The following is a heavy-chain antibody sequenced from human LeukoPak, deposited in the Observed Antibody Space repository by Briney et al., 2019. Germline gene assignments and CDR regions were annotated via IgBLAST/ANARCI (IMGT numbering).Heavy chain of an antibody. V-gene: IGHV3-7*01. J-gene: IGHJ4*02. CDR1: GFTCSSYW. Sequence: GGSLRLSCAASGFTCSSYWMSWVRQAPRKGLEWVANIKRDGSEKYYVDSVKGRFTISRDNAKNSLYLQMNSLRAEDTAVYYCASSIVGVYFDYWGQGTLVTVSS. D-gene: IGHD1-26*01. CDR2: IKRDGSEK. CDR3: ASSIVGVYFDY.